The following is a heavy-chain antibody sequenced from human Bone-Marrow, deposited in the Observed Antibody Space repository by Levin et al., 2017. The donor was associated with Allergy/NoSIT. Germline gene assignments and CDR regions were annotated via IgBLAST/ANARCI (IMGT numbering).Heavy chain of an antibody. CDR2: IKQDGSEK. D-gene: IGHD3-16*02. Sequence: GESLKISCAASGFTFSSYWMSWVRQAPGKGLEWVANIKQDGSEKYYVDSVKGRFTISRDNAKNSLYLQMNSLRAEDTAVYYCARDRGYYVWGSYRYGYYYYGMDVWGQGTTVTVSS. J-gene: IGHJ6*02. V-gene: IGHV3-7*01. CDR3: ARDRGYYVWGSYRYGYYYYGMDV. CDR1: GFTFSSYW.